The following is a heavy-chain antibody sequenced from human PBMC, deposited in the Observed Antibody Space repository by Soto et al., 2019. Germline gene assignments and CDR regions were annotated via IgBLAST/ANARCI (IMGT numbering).Heavy chain of an antibody. CDR1: GFTFSSYS. Sequence: EVQLVESGGGLVKPGGSLRLSCAASGFTFSSYSMNWVRQAPGKGLEWVSSISSSSSHIYYADSVKGRFTISRDNDTKYMYLKMNSMRAEDTAVYYCARDFPSTSFENNWGDAFDIWGHGTMVTVSS. J-gene: IGHJ3*02. D-gene: IGHD7-27*01. CDR2: ISSSSSHI. V-gene: IGHV3-21*01. CDR3: ARDFPSTSFENNWGDAFDI.